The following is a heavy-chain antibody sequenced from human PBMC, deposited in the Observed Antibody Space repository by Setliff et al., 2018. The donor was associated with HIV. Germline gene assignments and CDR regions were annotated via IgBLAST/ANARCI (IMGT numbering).Heavy chain of an antibody. CDR3: ARAPTGPTGEDY. D-gene: IGHD1-1*01. CDR2: IKPGTP. J-gene: IGHJ4*02. CDR1: GYSFSNYF. Sequence: GASVKVSCKTSGYSFSNYFIHWVRQAPGQGLEWMGMIKPGTPNIAQKFLRMVTMTGDTSTSTVYMEMSSLRSEDTAVYYCARAPTGPTGEDYWGQGTLVTVSS. V-gene: IGHV1-46*01.